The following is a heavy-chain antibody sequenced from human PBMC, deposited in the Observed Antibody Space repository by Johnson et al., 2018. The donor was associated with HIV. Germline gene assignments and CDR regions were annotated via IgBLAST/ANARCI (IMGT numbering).Heavy chain of an antibody. D-gene: IGHD3-16*01. CDR3: AKEKDYGAFDI. J-gene: IGHJ3*02. V-gene: IGHV3-30*02. CDR1: GFIFSTYG. Sequence: QVQLVESGGGVVQPGGSLRLSCVASGFIFSTYGMHWDRQAPGKGLEWLAFIRYDGSNEYYVDSVKGRFTISRDNSKNTLYLQMNSLRAEDTAMYYCAKEKDYGAFDIWGQGTMVTVSS. CDR2: IRYDGSNE.